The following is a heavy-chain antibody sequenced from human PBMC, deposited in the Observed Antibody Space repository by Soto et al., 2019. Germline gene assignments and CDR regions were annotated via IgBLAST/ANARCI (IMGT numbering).Heavy chain of an antibody. V-gene: IGHV1-18*01. CDR3: ARGYYYGSGSLSLNWFDP. J-gene: IGHJ5*02. CDR2: ISAYNGNT. Sequence: AASVKVSCKASGYTFTSYGISWVRQAPGQGLEWMGWISAYNGNTNYAQKLQGRVAMTTDTSTSTAYMELRSLRSDDTAVYYCARGYYYGSGSLSLNWFDPWGQGTLVTVSS. CDR1: GYTFTSYG. D-gene: IGHD3-10*01.